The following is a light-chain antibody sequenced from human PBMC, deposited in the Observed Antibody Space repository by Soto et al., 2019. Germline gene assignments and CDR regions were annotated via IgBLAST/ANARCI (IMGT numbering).Light chain of an antibody. Sequence: ELVLTQSPATLSLSPGDRATLSCRASQSVGGYLAWYQQKPGQAPRLLLYDASNRATGIPARFSCSGSGTDFTLTISSLETEDFAVYYCLQRTNWPPAWTFGQGTKVEIK. CDR3: LQRTNWPPAWT. V-gene: IGKV3-11*01. CDR1: QSVGGY. CDR2: DAS. J-gene: IGKJ1*01.